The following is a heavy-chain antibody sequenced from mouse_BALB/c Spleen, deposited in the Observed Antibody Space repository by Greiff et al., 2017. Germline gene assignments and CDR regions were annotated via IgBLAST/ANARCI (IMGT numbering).Heavy chain of an antibody. J-gene: IGHJ4*01. CDR2: INPSTGYT. V-gene: IGHV1-7*01. CDR1: GYTFTSYW. Sequence: QVQLQQSGAELAKPGASVKMSCKASGYTFTSYWMHWVKQRPGQGLEWIGYINPSTGYTEYNQKFKDKATLTADKSSSTAYMQLSSLTSEDSAVYYCARSGNYPYYAMDYWGQGTSVTVSS. CDR3: ARSGNYPYYAMDY. D-gene: IGHD2-1*01.